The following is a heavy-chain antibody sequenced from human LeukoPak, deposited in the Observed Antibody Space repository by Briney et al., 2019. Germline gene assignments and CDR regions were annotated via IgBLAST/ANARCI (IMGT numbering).Heavy chain of an antibody. CDR2: IIPIFGTA. D-gene: IGHD6-19*01. V-gene: IGHV1-69*13. CDR3: AGAGVHYYGMDV. Sequence: SVKVSCKGSGGTFSIYAISWVRQAPGQGLEWMGGIIPIFGTANYAQKFQGRVTITADESTSTAYMELSSLRSEDTAVYYCAGAGVHYYGMDVWGQGTTVTVSS. J-gene: IGHJ6*02. CDR1: GGTFSIYA.